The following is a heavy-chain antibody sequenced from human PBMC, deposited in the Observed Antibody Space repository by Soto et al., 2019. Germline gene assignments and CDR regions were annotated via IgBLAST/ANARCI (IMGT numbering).Heavy chain of an antibody. Sequence: QVQLQQWGAGLLKPSETLSLPCAVYGGSFSGYYWSWIRQPPGKGLEWIGEINHSGSTNYNPSLKRRVTLSVDTSKNQFSLKLSSVTAADTAVYYCARGRGGVNTFDYWGQGTLVTVSS. CDR1: GGSFSGYY. V-gene: IGHV4-34*01. D-gene: IGHD4-17*01. CDR3: ARGRGGVNTFDY. CDR2: INHSGST. J-gene: IGHJ4*02.